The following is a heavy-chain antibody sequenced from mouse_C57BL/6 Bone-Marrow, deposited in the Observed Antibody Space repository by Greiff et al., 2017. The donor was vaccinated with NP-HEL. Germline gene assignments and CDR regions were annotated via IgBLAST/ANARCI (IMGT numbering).Heavy chain of an antibody. CDR2: INPNNGGT. Sequence: VQLQQSGPELVKPGASVKISCKASGYTFTDYYMNWVKQSHGKSLEWIGDINPNNGGTSYNQKFKGKATLTVDKSSSTAYMELRSLTSEDSAVYYCARSPYSNPSYAMDYWGQGTSVTVSS. V-gene: IGHV1-26*01. CDR3: ARSPYSNPSYAMDY. D-gene: IGHD2-5*01. CDR1: GYTFTDYY. J-gene: IGHJ4*01.